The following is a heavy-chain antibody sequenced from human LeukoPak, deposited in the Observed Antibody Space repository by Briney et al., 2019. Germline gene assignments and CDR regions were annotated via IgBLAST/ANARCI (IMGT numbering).Heavy chain of an antibody. CDR3: ARVYFYGLDV. Sequence: KPSETLSLTCIVSGGSISSGDYYWSWLRQSPGKGLEWIGYIYYSGSTHYNPSLKSRVSILRDTSKNRFSLKLSSVIAADTAVYYCARVYFYGLDVWGQGTTVTVSS. CDR2: IYYSGST. J-gene: IGHJ6*02. CDR1: GGSISSGDYY. V-gene: IGHV4-30-4*01.